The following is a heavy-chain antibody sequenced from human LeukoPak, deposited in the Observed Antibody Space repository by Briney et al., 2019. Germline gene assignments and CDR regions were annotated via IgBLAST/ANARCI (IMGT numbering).Heavy chain of an antibody. CDR1: GFTFSSYS. CDR3: ARDESIIGEQQLVTPDAFDI. CDR2: ISSSSSYI. Sequence: GGSLRLSCAASGFTFSSYSMNWVRQAPGKGLEWVSSISSSSSYIYYADSVKGRFTISRDNAKNSLYLQMNSLRAEDTAVYYCARDESIIGEQQLVTPDAFDIWGQGTMVTVSS. D-gene: IGHD6-13*01. J-gene: IGHJ3*02. V-gene: IGHV3-21*01.